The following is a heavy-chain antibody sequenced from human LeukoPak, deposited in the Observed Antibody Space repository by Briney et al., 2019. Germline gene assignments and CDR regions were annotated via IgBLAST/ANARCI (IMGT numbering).Heavy chain of an antibody. J-gene: IGHJ4*02. Sequence: GGSLRLSRVASGFWFSDYWMAWVRQAPGKGLEWVANINKYGNEKNYVDSVEGRFTISRDNDEDSVYLQMNSLRGDDTAAYYCVRDRIREPQFLFDHWGQGVLVSVSS. V-gene: IGHV3-7*01. CDR1: GFWFSDYW. D-gene: IGHD1-26*01. CDR2: INKYGNEK. CDR3: VRDRIREPQFLFDH.